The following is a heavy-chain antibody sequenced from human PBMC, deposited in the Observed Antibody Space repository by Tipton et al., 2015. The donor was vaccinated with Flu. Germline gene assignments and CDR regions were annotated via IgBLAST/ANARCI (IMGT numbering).Heavy chain of an antibody. V-gene: IGHV3-9*01. CDR3: ARYKKGSSGIYGMDL. CDR1: GFTFDEYA. Sequence: SLRLSCVASGFTFDEYALHWVRQAPGKGLEWVSSIGWKSAKLDYADSVKGRFTVSRDNAKNSLFLQMTSLRVEDTALYYCARYKKGSSGIYGMDLWGQGTTVTVSS. J-gene: IGHJ6*02. CDR2: IGWKSAKL. D-gene: IGHD6-6*01.